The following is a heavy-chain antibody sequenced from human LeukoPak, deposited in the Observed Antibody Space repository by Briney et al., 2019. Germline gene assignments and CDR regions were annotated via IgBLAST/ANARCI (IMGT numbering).Heavy chain of an antibody. CDR1: GFTVSSNY. Sequence: GGSLILSCAASGFTVSSNYMSCVRHAPGKGLEWGSVIYSGGSTYFADSVKGRFTISRDNSKNTLYLQMNSLRAEDTAVYYCAREFGDSSGYLFDYWGQGTLVSVSS. D-gene: IGHD3-22*01. J-gene: IGHJ4*02. V-gene: IGHV3-66*02. CDR3: AREFGDSSGYLFDY. CDR2: IYSGGST.